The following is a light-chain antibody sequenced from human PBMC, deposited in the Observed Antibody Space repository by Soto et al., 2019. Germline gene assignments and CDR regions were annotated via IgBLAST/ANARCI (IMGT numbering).Light chain of an antibody. Sequence: EIVLTQSPGTLSLSPGERATLSCRASQSVARNSIAWYQQKPGQAPRLLIHAASGMATDVPDRFSGSGSGTAFTLTISAVQPEDFAVYHCQQYATSPLTFGAGTKVEL. J-gene: IGKJ4*01. V-gene: IGKV3-20*01. CDR3: QQYATSPLT. CDR2: AAS. CDR1: QSVARNS.